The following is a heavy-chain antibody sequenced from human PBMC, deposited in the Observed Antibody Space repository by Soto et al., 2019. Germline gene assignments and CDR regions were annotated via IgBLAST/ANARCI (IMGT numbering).Heavy chain of an antibody. CDR3: ARNMDYYYGPGSGNGHGV. D-gene: IGHD3-10*01. J-gene: IGHJ6*02. V-gene: IGHV1-2*02. CDR2: INPKFGDT. CDR1: GYTFSAYY. Sequence: QVQLVQSGAEVKEPGDSVRVSCEASGYTFSAYYIHWVRQAPGQGLEWMGWINPKFGDTTYAQDFQGRVTMTRDMSISTVYMELSRLTSDDTAIYYCARNMDYYYGPGSGNGHGVWGQGTTVT.